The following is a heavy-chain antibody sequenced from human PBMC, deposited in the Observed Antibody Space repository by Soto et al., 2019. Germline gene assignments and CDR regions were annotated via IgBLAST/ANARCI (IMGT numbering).Heavy chain of an antibody. Sequence: GGSLRLSCAASGFAVSSYWMHWVRQAPGKGLVWVSRISPAGSSTYYADSVRGRPTISKDTAKNTLYLQINSLGAEDTAVYYCARGNTGYGNLDSWGQGTLVTVSS. CDR3: ARGNTGYGNLDS. CDR1: GFAVSSYW. J-gene: IGHJ4*02. V-gene: IGHV3-74*01. D-gene: IGHD5-12*01. CDR2: ISPAGSST.